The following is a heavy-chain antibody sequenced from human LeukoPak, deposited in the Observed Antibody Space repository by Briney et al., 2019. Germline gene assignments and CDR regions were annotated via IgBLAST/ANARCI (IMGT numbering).Heavy chain of an antibody. CDR1: GGSISSYY. CDR3: AREIPLGYYDSSGYLDY. Sequence: PSETLSLTCTVSGGSISSYYWCWIRQPPGTGLEWIGYIYYSGSTNYNPSLKSRVTISVDTSKNQFSLKLSSVTAADTAVYYCAREIPLGYYDSSGYLDYWGQGTLVTVSS. V-gene: IGHV4-59*01. J-gene: IGHJ4*02. CDR2: IYYSGST. D-gene: IGHD3-22*01.